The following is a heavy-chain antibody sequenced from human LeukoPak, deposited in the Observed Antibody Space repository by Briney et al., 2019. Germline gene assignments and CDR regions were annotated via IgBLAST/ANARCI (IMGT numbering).Heavy chain of an antibody. CDR1: GFSLSTYA. J-gene: IGHJ6*03. CDR2: ISGSGDNT. D-gene: IGHD2-15*01. CDR3: AKDTTAWWYHRAYMNV. Sequence: GGSLRLSCAASGFSLSTYALSWVRQAPGGGLEWVAAISGSGDNTYHADSVKGRFTISKVNSENRLSLQMDSLRAEDTAVYFCAKDTTAWWYHRAYMNVWGKGTTVTVSS. V-gene: IGHV3-23*01.